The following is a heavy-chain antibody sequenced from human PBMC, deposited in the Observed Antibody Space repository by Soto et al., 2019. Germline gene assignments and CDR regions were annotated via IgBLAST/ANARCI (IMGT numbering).Heavy chain of an antibody. D-gene: IGHD6-6*01. CDR3: AADFEYSSSSEGY. Sequence: PGGSLRLSCAASGFTFSSYSMNWVRQAPGKGLEWVSSISSSSSYIYYADSVKGRFTISRDNAKNSLYLQMNSLRAEDTAVYYCAADFEYSSSSEGYWGQGTLVTVSS. J-gene: IGHJ4*02. CDR1: GFTFSSYS. V-gene: IGHV3-21*01. CDR2: ISSSSSYI.